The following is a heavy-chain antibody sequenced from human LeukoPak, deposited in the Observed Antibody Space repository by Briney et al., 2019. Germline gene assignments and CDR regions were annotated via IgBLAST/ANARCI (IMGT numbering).Heavy chain of an antibody. J-gene: IGHJ3*02. V-gene: IGHV4-59*08. CDR1: GGSISNHY. D-gene: IGHD1-26*01. CDR2: IHYTGRN. CDR3: ASTRRSGTYLDAFDI. Sequence: SETLSLTCTVSGGSISNHYWSWIRQPPGKGLEWVGFIHYTGRNNYNPSLKSRVTMSIDTSKNRFSLKLTSVTAADTAVYYCASTRRSGTYLDAFDIWGQGTMVTISS.